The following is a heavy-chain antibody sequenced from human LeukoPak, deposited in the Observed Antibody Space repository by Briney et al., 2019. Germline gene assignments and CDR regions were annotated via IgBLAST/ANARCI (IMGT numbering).Heavy chain of an antibody. CDR3: AKHFSSGTYYNYFDY. V-gene: IGHV3-23*01. Sequence: GSLRLSCVASGFTFNNYAMSWVRQAPGKGMEWVSAISDNGGGTYSADSVKGRFTISRDNSKNTLYLQMNSLRAGHTAVYHCAKHFSSGTYYNYFDYWGQGTLVTVSS. J-gene: IGHJ4*02. D-gene: IGHD3-10*01. CDR1: GFTFNNYA. CDR2: ISDNGGGT.